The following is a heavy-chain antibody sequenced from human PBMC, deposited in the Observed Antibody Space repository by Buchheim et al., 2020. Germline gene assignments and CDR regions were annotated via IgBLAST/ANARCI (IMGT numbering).Heavy chain of an antibody. CDR2: MNPNSGNT. D-gene: IGHD2/OR15-2a*01. Sequence: QVQLVQSGPEVKKPGASVKVACKASGYSVTSYYIHWVRQAPGQGLEWMGWMNPNSGNTGYAQKFQGRVTMTRNTSISTAYMELSSLRSEDTAVYYCARVTPGWLLSLDYWGQGTL. J-gene: IGHJ4*02. CDR1: GYSVTSYY. CDR3: ARVTPGWLLSLDY. V-gene: IGHV1-8*01.